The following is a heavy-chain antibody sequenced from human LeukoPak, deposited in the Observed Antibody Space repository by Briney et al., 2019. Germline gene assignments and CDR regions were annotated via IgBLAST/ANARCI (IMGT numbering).Heavy chain of an antibody. D-gene: IGHD3-10*01. V-gene: IGHV4-31*03. J-gene: IGHJ4*02. Sequence: SETLSLTCTVSGGSISSGDYYWSWIRQHPGKGLEWIGYIYYSGSTSHYNPSLKSRVIISVDTSKNQFSLKLSSVTAADTAVYYCARVGRYYGSGSYDNFDYWGQGTLVTVSS. CDR3: ARVGRYYGSGSYDNFDY. CDR1: GGSISSGDYY. CDR2: IYYSGST.